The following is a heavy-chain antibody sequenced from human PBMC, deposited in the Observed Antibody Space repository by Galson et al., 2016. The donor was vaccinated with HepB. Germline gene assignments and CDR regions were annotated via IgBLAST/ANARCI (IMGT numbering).Heavy chain of an antibody. CDR2: VNHSGST. Sequence: SETLSLTCAVYGGSFRSYHWSWIRQPPGKGLEWIGEVNHSGSTNYNPSLKSRVTMSIDTSKSQFSLRLTSVTAADTALYYCARRYFDWLWGGWFDPWGQGTLVTVSS. V-gene: IGHV4-34*01. D-gene: IGHD3-9*01. J-gene: IGHJ5*02. CDR1: GGSFRSYH. CDR3: ARRYFDWLWGGWFDP.